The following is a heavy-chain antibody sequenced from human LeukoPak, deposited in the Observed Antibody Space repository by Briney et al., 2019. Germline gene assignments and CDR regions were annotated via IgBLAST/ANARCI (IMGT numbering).Heavy chain of an antibody. V-gene: IGHV3-33*01. CDR3: ARPQGGRQLWLHFDY. CDR2: IWYDGSNK. D-gene: IGHD5-18*01. Sequence: GGSLRLSCTASGFTFSSYGMHWVRQAPGKGLEWVAVIWYDGSNKYYADSVKGRFTISRDNSKNTLYLQMNSMRAEDTAVYYCARPQGGRQLWLHFDYWGQGTVVTVSS. J-gene: IGHJ4*02. CDR1: GFTFSSYG.